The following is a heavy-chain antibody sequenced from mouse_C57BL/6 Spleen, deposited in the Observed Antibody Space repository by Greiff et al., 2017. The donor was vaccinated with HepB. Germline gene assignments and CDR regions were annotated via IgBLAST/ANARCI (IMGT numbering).Heavy chain of an antibody. CDR1: GYTFTSYW. J-gene: IGHJ2*01. CDR3: ARLGSSSLYYFDY. CDR2: IDPSDSYT. Sequence: QVQLQQPGAELVKPGASVKLSCKASGYTFTSYWMQWVKQRPGQGLEWIGEIDPSDSYTNYNQKFKGKATLTVDTSSSTAYMQLSSLTSEDSAVYYCARLGSSSLYYFDYWGQGTTLTVSS. D-gene: IGHD1-1*01. V-gene: IGHV1-50*01.